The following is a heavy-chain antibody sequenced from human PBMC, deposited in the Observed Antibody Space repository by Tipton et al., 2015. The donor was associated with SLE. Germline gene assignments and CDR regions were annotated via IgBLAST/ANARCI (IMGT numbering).Heavy chain of an antibody. J-gene: IGHJ4*02. D-gene: IGHD6-13*01. CDR3: ARDPSPSSSWYYFDY. CDR1: GFTFSAYS. V-gene: IGHV3-48*01. Sequence: SLRLSCAASGFTFSAYSMNWVRQAAGKGLEWVSYSGSSGTMSYADSVKGRFTISRDNAKNSLYLQMNSLRAEDTAVYYCARDPSPSSSWYYFDYWGQGTLVTVSS. CDR2: SGSSGTM.